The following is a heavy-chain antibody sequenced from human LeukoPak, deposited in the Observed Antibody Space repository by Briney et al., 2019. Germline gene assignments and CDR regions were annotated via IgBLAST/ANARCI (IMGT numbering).Heavy chain of an antibody. D-gene: IGHD6-19*01. Sequence: GASVKLSCKASGYAFTCYYMHWVRQAPGQGLEWMGRINPNSGGTNYAQKFQGRVTMTRDTSISTAYMELSRLRSDDTAVYYCARGHSSGWYGGYYDYWGQGTLVTVSS. CDR2: INPNSGGT. CDR1: GYAFTCYY. V-gene: IGHV1-2*06. J-gene: IGHJ4*02. CDR3: ARGHSSGWYGGYYDY.